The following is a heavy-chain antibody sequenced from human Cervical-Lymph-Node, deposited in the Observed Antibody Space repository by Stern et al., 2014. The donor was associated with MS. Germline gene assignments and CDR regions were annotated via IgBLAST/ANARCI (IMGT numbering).Heavy chain of an antibody. CDR3: ARRDYYDSSGYYDDAFDI. Sequence: QLQLQESGPGLVKPSETLSLTCTVSGGSISTFYWNWIRQSPGKGLEWIGQINYSGSTNYNHSLKSRVTISVDTSKNQFSLNLRSVTAADTAVYYCARRDYYDSSGYYDDAFDIWGQGTMVTVSS. J-gene: IGHJ3*02. CDR1: GGSISTFY. CDR2: INYSGST. D-gene: IGHD3-22*01. V-gene: IGHV4-59*01.